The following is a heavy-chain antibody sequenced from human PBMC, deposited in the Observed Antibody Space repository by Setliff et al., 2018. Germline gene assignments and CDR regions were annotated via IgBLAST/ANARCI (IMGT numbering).Heavy chain of an antibody. CDR2: LYYSGST. Sequence: SETLSLTCTVSGGFINNGDYNWGWVRQPPGEGLECVGSLYYSGSTYYNPSLKSRVTISVDTSKNQFSLKMSSMTAADTAVYYCARFLNPRDGYQNSPGFDFWGQGTLVTVSS. CDR1: GGFINNGDYN. J-gene: IGHJ4*02. CDR3: ARFLNPRDGYQNSPGFDF. V-gene: IGHV4-39*07. D-gene: IGHD5-12*01.